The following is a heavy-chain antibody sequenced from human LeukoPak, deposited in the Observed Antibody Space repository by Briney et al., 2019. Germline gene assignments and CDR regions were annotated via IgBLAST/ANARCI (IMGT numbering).Heavy chain of an antibody. CDR1: GFTFSSYS. J-gene: IGHJ6*02. CDR3: TTQLWQKIRLGMDV. D-gene: IGHD5-18*01. CDR2: ISSSSSTI. V-gene: IGHV3-48*04. Sequence: PGGSLRLSCAASGFTFSSYSMNWVRQAPGKGLEWVSYISSSSSTIYYADSVKGRFTISRDNAKNSLYLQMNSLKTEDTAVYYCTTQLWQKIRLGMDVWGQGTTVTVSS.